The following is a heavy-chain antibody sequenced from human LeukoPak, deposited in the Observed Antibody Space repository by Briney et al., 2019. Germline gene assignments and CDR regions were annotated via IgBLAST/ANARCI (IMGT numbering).Heavy chain of an antibody. D-gene: IGHD7-27*01. CDR1: GFTFSGHW. CDR3: ARDINWGQVDY. Sequence: GGSLRLSCAASGFTFSGHWMYWLRQAPGKGLAWVSRINGDGSATNYADSMEGQFTISRDNAKNIVYLQMNSLREDDTAIYYCARDINWGQVDYWGQGTLVTVSS. CDR2: INGDGSAT. J-gene: IGHJ4*02. V-gene: IGHV3-74*01.